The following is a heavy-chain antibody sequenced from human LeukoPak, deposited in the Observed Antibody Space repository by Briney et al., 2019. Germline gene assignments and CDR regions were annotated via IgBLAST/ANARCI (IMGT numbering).Heavy chain of an antibody. D-gene: IGHD3-22*01. Sequence: TGGSLRLSCAASGLTFSSYAMSWVRQAPERGLEWVSSISGDGGTTYYADSVRGRFTISRDNSKNTLYLQMNSLRAEDTAVYYCAKSVVITVVDAFDIWGQGTMVTVSS. CDR3: AKSVVITVVDAFDI. CDR1: GLTFSSYA. V-gene: IGHV3-23*01. CDR2: ISGDGGTT. J-gene: IGHJ3*02.